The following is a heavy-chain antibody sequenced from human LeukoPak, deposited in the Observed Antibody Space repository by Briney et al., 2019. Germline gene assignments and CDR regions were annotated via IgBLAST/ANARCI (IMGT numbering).Heavy chain of an antibody. CDR3: VREGLDCSSTSCYSADY. J-gene: IGHJ4*02. CDR2: IYHSGST. Sequence: SETLSLTCAVSGYTISSGYYWGWIRPPPGKGVEWIGSIYHSGSTYYNPSLKSRVTISVDTSKNQFSLKLSSVTAADTAVHYCVREGLDCSSTSCYSADYWGQGTLVTVSS. V-gene: IGHV4-38-2*02. CDR1: GYTISSGYY. D-gene: IGHD2-2*01.